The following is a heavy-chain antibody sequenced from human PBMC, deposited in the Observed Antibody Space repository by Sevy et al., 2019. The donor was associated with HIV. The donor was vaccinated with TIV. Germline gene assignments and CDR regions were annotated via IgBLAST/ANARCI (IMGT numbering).Heavy chain of an antibody. V-gene: IGHV4-38-2*02. Sequence: SETLSLTCTVSGYSITSGYLWGWIRQPPGKGLEWIGSVDHTGNTYYNPSLKSRLTTSVDTSKNQFSLRLSSVTAADTAVYYCANFGRLLIINGDVFDVWGQWTMVTVSS. CDR3: ANFGRLLIINGDVFDV. CDR1: GYSITSGYL. CDR2: VDHTGNT. D-gene: IGHD3-9*01. J-gene: IGHJ3*01.